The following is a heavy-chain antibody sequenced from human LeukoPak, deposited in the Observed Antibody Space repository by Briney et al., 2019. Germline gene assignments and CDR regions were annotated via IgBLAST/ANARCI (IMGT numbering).Heavy chain of an antibody. D-gene: IGHD3-22*01. J-gene: IGHJ5*02. CDR1: GFTFSSYA. Sequence: GSLRLSCAASGFTFSSYAMSWVRQAPGKGLEWVSAISGSGGSTYYADSVKGRFTISRDNSKKTLYLQMNSLRAEDTAVYYYAKDPISSGYYLISAWFDPWGQGTLVNVSS. CDR2: ISGSGGST. V-gene: IGHV3-23*01. CDR3: AKDPISSGYYLISAWFDP.